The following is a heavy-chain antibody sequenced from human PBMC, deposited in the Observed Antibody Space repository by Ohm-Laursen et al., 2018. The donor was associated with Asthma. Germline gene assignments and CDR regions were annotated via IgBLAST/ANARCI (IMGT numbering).Heavy chain of an antibody. V-gene: IGHV3-30-3*01. J-gene: IGHJ6*02. CDR3: ARERPKGWPDYYYYGMDV. CDR1: GFTFSSYA. CDR2: ISYDGSNK. Sequence: SLRLSCSASGFTFSSYAMSWVRQAPGKGLEWVAVISYDGSNKYYADSVKGRFTISRDNSKNTLYLQMNSLRAEDTAVYYCARERPKGWPDYYYYGMDVWGQGTTVTVSS.